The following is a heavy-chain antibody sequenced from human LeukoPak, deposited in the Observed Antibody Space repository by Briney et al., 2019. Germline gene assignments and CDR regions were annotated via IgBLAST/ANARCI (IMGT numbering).Heavy chain of an antibody. J-gene: IGHJ4*02. CDR3: ARVFHLIDH. CDR1: GFTFNTYW. Sequence: PGGSLRLSCAASGFTFNTYWMHWVRYAPGKGVVWVSRINNDGSDMSYADSVKGRFTISRDNAKNTLYLQMNSLRVEDTAVYYCARVFHLIDHWGQGTLVTVSS. V-gene: IGHV3-74*01. CDR2: INNDGSDM.